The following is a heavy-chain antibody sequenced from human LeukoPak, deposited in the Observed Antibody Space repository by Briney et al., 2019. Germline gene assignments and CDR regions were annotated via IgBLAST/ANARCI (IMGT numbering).Heavy chain of an antibody. J-gene: IGHJ4*02. V-gene: IGHV1-2*02. Sequence: GASVKVSCKASGHTFTDYYMHWVRQAPGQGFEWMRWINPNSGGTNYAQKFQGRVTMTRDTSISTAYMELTSLRSDDTAVYYCTRGLSIATRPAYYFDYWGQGTLVTVSS. CDR2: INPNSGGT. CDR1: GHTFTDYY. D-gene: IGHD6-6*01. CDR3: TRGLSIATRPAYYFDY.